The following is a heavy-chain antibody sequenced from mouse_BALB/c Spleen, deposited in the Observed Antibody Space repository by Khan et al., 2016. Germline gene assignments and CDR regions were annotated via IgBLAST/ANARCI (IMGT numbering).Heavy chain of an antibody. CDR1: GYSITSDYA. V-gene: IGHV3-2*02. D-gene: IGHD1-1*01. CDR2: ISYSGST. CDR3: ARGYYYGKGYCDY. J-gene: IGHJ2*01. Sequence: EVQLQESGPGLVKPSQSLSLTCTVTGYSITSDYAWNWIRQFPGNKLEWMGYISYSGSTSYNPSLKSRISITRDTSKNQFFLQLNSVTTEVTATYYGARGYYYGKGYCDYWGQGTTLTVAS.